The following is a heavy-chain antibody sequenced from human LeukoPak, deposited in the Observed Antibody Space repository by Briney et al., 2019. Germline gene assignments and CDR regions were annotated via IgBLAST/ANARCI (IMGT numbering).Heavy chain of an antibody. D-gene: IGHD2-21*02. CDR2: INPNSGGT. CDR1: GYTFTGYY. V-gene: IGHV1-2*02. CDR3: ARDPEEYCGGDCYGYGMDV. J-gene: IGHJ6*02. Sequence: ASVKVSCKASGYTFTGYYMHWVRQAPGQGLEWMGWINPNSGGTNYAQKFQGRVTMTRDTSISTAYMALSRLRSDDTAVYYCARDPEEYCGGDCYGYGMDVWGQGTTVTVSS.